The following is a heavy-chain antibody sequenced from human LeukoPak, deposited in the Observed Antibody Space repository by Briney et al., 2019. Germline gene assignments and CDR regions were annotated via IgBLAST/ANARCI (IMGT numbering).Heavy chain of an antibody. J-gene: IGHJ6*02. V-gene: IGHV1-69*04. CDR3: ASSWDYRDYYGMDV. CDR2: IIPILGIA. Sequence: SVKVSCKAFGGTFSSYAISWVRQAPGQGLEWMGRIIPILGIASYAQKFQGRVTITADKSTSTAYMELSSLRSEDTAVYYCASSWDYRDYYGMDVWGQGTTVTVSS. CDR1: GGTFSSYA. D-gene: IGHD1-7*01.